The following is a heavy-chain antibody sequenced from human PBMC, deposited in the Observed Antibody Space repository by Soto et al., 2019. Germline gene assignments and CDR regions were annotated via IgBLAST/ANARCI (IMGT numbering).Heavy chain of an antibody. CDR2: ISGSGGST. CDR3: AKDYYDSSGPMSYFDY. CDR1: GFTFSSYA. J-gene: IGHJ4*02. V-gene: IGHV3-23*01. D-gene: IGHD3-22*01. Sequence: GGSLRLSCAASGFTFSSYAMSWVRQAPGKGLEWVSAISGSGGSTYYADSVKGRITISRDNSKNTLYLQVNSLRAEDTAVYYCAKDYYDSSGPMSYFDYWGQGTLVTVSS.